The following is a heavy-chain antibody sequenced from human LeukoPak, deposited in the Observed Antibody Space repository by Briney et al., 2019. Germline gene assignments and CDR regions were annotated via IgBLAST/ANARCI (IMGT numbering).Heavy chain of an antibody. CDR3: ARGRYDYVWGSYRYNPGYFDY. J-gene: IGHJ4*02. CDR1: GGSFSGYY. V-gene: IGHV4-34*01. CDR2: INHSGST. Sequence: SETLSLTCAVYGGSFSGYYWSWIRQPPGKGLEWIGEINHSGSTNYNPSLKSRVTISVDTSKNQFSLTLSSVTAADTAVYYCARGRYDYVWGSYRYNPGYFDYWGQGTLVTVSS. D-gene: IGHD3-16*02.